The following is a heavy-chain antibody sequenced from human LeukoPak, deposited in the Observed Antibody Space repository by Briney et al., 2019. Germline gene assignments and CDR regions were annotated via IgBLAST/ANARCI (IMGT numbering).Heavy chain of an antibody. V-gene: IGHV3-30*18. CDR1: GFTFTTYG. CDR2: ISSDGSHK. D-gene: IGHD2-15*01. J-gene: IGHJ4*02. Sequence: GRSLRLSCAASGFTFTTYGMHWVRQAPGKGLEWVAFISSDGSHKYYADSMKGRFTISRDSSKSTLYLQMNSLRPDDTAVYYCAKPGGGSWEWGSYYFDYRGQGTLVAVSS. CDR3: AKPGGGSWEWGSYYFDY.